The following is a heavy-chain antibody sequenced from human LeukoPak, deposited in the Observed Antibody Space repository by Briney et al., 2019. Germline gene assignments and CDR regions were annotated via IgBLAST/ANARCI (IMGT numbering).Heavy chain of an antibody. Sequence: GGSLRLSCAASGFTFSSYSMNWVRQAPGKGLEWVSSISSSSSYIYYADSVKGRFTISRDNAKNSLYLQMNSLRAEDTAVYYCARDYSPEYYYDSSGHPDYWGQGTLGTVSS. CDR2: ISSSSSYI. CDR3: ARDYSPEYYYDSSGHPDY. J-gene: IGHJ4*02. V-gene: IGHV3-21*01. CDR1: GFTFSSYS. D-gene: IGHD3-22*01.